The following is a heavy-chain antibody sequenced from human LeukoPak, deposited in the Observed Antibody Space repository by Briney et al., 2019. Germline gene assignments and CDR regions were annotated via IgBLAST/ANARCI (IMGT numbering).Heavy chain of an antibody. V-gene: IGHV1-2*06. CDR2: INPNSGGT. CDR1: GYTFTGYY. Sequence: ASVKVSCKASGYTFTGYYMHWVRQAPGQGLEWMGRINPNSGGTNYAQKFQGRVTMTRDTSISTAYMELSRLRSDDTAVYYCAREYDSSGYCDYWGQGTLVTVSS. D-gene: IGHD3-22*01. J-gene: IGHJ4*02. CDR3: AREYDSSGYCDY.